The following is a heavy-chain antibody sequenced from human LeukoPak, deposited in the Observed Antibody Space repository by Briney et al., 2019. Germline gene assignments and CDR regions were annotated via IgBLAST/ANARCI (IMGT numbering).Heavy chain of an antibody. CDR2: IYYSGST. Sequence: SETLSLTCTVSGGSISSGGYYWSWIRQHPGKGLEWIGYIYYSGSTYYNPSLKSRVTISVDTSKNQFSLKLSSVTAADTAVYYCARMKGNYDYIWGSYRYSNWFDPWGQGTLVTVSS. J-gene: IGHJ5*02. CDR3: ARMKGNYDYIWGSYRYSNWFDP. CDR1: GGSISSGGYY. V-gene: IGHV4-31*03. D-gene: IGHD3-16*02.